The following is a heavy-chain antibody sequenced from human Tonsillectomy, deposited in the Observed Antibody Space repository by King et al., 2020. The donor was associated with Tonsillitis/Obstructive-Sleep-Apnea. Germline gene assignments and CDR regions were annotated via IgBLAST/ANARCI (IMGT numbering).Heavy chain of an antibody. J-gene: IGHJ6*03. CDR1: GGSISSYY. CDR3: ARGGQAAYLNNYYYYMDV. D-gene: IGHD2-15*01. CDR2: IYYSGST. Sequence: QLQESGPGLVKPSETLSLTCSVSGGSISSYYWSWIRQPPGKGLEWFGNIYYSGSTSYNPSLKSRVTISVDTSKNQFSLKLNSVTAADTAVYYCARGGQAAYLNNYYYYMDVWGKGTTVTVSS. V-gene: IGHV4-59*01.